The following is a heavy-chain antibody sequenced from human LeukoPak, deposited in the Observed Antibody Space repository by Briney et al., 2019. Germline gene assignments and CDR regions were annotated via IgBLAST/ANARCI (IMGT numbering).Heavy chain of an antibody. Sequence: GGSLRLSCAASGFTLSNYYMSWIRQAPGKGLEWISYISNSGGHTNYAVSVKGRFTISRDNAKNSLYLQMNSLRAEDTAVYYCARDRGVHYDSSGYYDYWGQGTLVTVSS. CDR1: GFTLSNYY. CDR2: ISNSGGHT. D-gene: IGHD3-22*01. V-gene: IGHV3-11*05. J-gene: IGHJ4*02. CDR3: ARDRGVHYDSSGYYDY.